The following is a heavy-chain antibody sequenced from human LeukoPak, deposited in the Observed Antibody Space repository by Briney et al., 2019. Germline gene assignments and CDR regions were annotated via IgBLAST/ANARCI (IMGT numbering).Heavy chain of an antibody. CDR3: ARGLILDWLQKFDY. CDR2: IYYSGST. Sequence: SETLSLTCTVSGGSISNYYWSWIRQPPGKGLEWIGYIYYSGSTNYNPSLKSRVTISIDTSKNQFSLKLNSVTAADTAVYYCARGLILDWLQKFDYWGQGTLVTVSS. V-gene: IGHV4-59*01. D-gene: IGHD3/OR15-3a*01. CDR1: GGSISNYY. J-gene: IGHJ4*02.